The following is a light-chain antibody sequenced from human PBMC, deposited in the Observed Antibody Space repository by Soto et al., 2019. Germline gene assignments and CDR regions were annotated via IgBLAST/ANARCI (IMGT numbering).Light chain of an antibody. CDR2: GIS. CDR1: QSVSSSY. J-gene: IGKJ1*01. CDR3: QQYTDWPLT. Sequence: EIVLTQSPGTLSLSPGERATLSCRASQSVSSSYLARYQQKPGQAPSLLIYGISSRATGVPDRFSGSGSGTDFTLTISRLEPEDFAVYYCQQYTDWPLTFGQGTKVDIK. V-gene: IGKV3-20*01.